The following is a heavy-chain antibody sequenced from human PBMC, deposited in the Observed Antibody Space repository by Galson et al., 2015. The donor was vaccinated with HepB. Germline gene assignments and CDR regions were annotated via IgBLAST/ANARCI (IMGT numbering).Heavy chain of an antibody. J-gene: IGHJ4*02. CDR3: ARGMTAAAGEQEFDY. D-gene: IGHD6-13*01. V-gene: IGHV3-7*03. CDR1: GFTFSSYW. Sequence: SLRLSCAASGFTFSSYWMSWVRQAPGKGLEWVANIKQDGSEKYYVDSVKGRFTISRDNAKNSLYLQMNSLRAEDTAVYYCARGMTAAAGEQEFDYWGQGTLVTVSS. CDR2: IKQDGSEK.